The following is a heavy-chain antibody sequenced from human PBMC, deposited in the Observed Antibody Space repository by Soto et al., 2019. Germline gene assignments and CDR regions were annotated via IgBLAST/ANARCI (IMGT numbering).Heavy chain of an antibody. Sequence: SETLSLTCAVSSGSISSSNWWSWVRQPPGKGLEWIGEIYHSGSTNYNPSLKSRVTISVDKSKNQFSLKLSSVTAADTAVYYCARALVTTSDYYYMDVWGKGTTVTVSS. CDR3: ARALVTTSDYYYMDV. CDR1: SGSISSSNW. V-gene: IGHV4-4*02. CDR2: IYHSGST. D-gene: IGHD4-17*01. J-gene: IGHJ6*03.